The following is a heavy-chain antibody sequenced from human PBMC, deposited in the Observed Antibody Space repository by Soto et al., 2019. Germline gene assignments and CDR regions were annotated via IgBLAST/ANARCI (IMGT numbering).Heavy chain of an antibody. D-gene: IGHD1-26*01. V-gene: IGHV3-23*01. CDR2: ISDSSIST. J-gene: IGHJ3*02. Sequence: PGGSLRLSCVASGITFSTSAMGWVRQAPGRGLQWVASISDSSISTYYPDSLRGRVTISRDNSKDTLFLEMNSLRADDTAVYYCARQRWEESAFDMWGQGTLVTV. CDR1: GITFSTSA. CDR3: ARQRWEESAFDM.